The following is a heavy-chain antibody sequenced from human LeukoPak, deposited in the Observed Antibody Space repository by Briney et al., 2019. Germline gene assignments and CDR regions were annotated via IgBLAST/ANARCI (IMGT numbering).Heavy chain of an antibody. V-gene: IGHV4-31*03. CDR3: ARDGTSYFDY. CDR1: GGSISNGGYF. CDR2: SYYSGST. J-gene: IGHJ4*02. Sequence: PSETLSLTCTVSGGSISNGGYFWSWIRQHPGKGLEWIGYSYYSGSTYYNPSLKSRVTIPVHTSKNQFSLKLSSLTAADTAVYYCARDGTSYFDYWGQGTLVTVSS.